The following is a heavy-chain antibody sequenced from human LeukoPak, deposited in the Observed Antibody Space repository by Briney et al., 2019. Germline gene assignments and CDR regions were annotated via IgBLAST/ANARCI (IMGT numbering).Heavy chain of an antibody. V-gene: IGHV3-48*02. CDR2: ISSSSGTI. CDR1: GFTFSSHS. D-gene: IGHD5-12*01. Sequence: PAGSLRLSCAASGFTFSSHSMNWVRQAPGKGLEWVSYISSSSGTIFYADSVKGRFTISRDNAKNSLYLQMNSLRDEDTAVYYCALDSGDDLGDLGYWGQGTLVTVSS. J-gene: IGHJ4*02. CDR3: ALDSGDDLGDLGY.